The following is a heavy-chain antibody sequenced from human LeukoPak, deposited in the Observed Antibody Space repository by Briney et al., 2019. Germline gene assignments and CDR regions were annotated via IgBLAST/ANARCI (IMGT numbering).Heavy chain of an antibody. CDR3: TRTGCSGGSCYDY. V-gene: IGHV1-18*01. CDR2: ISAYNGNT. D-gene: IGHD2-15*01. J-gene: IGHJ4*02. CDR1: GYTFTSYG. Sequence: ASVKVSCKASGYTFTSYGISWVRQAPGQGLEWMGWISAYNGNTNYAQNFQDRVTITGDTSASTAYMELSSLRSEDTAVYYCTRTGCSGGSCYDYWGQGTLVTVSS.